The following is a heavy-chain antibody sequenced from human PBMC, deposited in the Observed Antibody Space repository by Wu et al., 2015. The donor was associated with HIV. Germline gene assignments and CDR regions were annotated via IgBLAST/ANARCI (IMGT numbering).Heavy chain of an antibody. J-gene: IGHJ5*02. D-gene: IGHD2-2*01. Sequence: QVQLVQSGAEVKKPGSSVKVSCKASGGTFSSYAISWVRQAPGQGLEWMGGIIPIFGTANYAQKFQGRVTITADESTSTAYMELSSLRSEDTAVYYCARGVGYCSSTSCNAASSYNWFDPLGPGNPGHRLL. CDR1: GGTFSSYA. CDR3: ARGVGYCSSTSCNAASSYNWFDP. V-gene: IGHV1-69*12. CDR2: IIPIFGTA.